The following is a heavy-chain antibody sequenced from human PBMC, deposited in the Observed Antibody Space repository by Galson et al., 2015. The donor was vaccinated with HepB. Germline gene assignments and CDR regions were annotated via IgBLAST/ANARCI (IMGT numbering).Heavy chain of an antibody. CDR2: IIPIFGTA. V-gene: IGHV1-69*06. J-gene: IGHJ6*02. D-gene: IGHD3-9*01. Sequence: SVKVSCKASGGTFSSYAISWVRQAPGQGLEWMGGIIPIFGTANYAQKFQGRVTITADKSTSTAYMELSSLRSEGTAVYYCATGGTYYDILTGYYTYGMDVWGQGTTVTVSS. CDR3: ATGGTYYDILTGYYTYGMDV. CDR1: GGTFSSYA.